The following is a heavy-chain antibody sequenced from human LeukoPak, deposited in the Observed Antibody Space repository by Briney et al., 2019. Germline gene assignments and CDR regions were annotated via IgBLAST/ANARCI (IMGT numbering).Heavy chain of an antibody. J-gene: IGHJ4*02. V-gene: IGHV4-34*01. CDR1: GGSFSGYY. CDR3: ARQIPAGANHYFDY. CDR2: INHNGST. D-gene: IGHD1/OR15-1a*01. Sequence: PSETLSLTCAVYGGSFSGYYRSWIRQPPGKGLEWVGEINHNGSTNYKPSLKSRVTISVDTSKNQFSLKLSSVTAADTAVYYCARQIPAGANHYFDYWGQGTLVTVSS.